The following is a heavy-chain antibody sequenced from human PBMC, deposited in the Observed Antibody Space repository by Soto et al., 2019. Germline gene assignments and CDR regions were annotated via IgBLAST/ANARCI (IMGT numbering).Heavy chain of an antibody. V-gene: IGHV3-23*01. D-gene: IGHD3-10*01. CDR3: AKDHALWFGELLHPHFDY. Sequence: EVQLLESGGGLVQPGGSLRLSCAASGFTFSSYAMSWVRQAPGKGLEWVSAISGSGGSTYYADSVKGRFTISRDNSKNTLYLQMNSLRAEDTAVYYCAKDHALWFGELLHPHFDYWGQGTLVTVSS. CDR1: GFTFSSYA. CDR2: ISGSGGST. J-gene: IGHJ4*02.